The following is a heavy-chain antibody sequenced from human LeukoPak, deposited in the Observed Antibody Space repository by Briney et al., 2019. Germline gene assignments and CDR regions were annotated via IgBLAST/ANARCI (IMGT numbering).Heavy chain of an antibody. J-gene: IGHJ6*02. CDR3: AKDTGDYYYYAMDV. CDR1: GFNFEDYA. V-gene: IGHV3-9*01. Sequence: PGGSLRLSCAASGFNFEDYAMHWVRQAPGKGLEWVSGISWNSGSKGYGDSVKGRFTISRDNAKNSLYLQMASLRPEDTALYYCAKDTGDYYYYAMDVWGQGTTVTVSS. CDR2: ISWNSGSK.